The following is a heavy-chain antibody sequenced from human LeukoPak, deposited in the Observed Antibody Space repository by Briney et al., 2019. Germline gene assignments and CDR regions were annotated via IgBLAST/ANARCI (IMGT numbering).Heavy chain of an antibody. CDR3: ARGERLTGYSSALDY. CDR1: GFTFSDYY. D-gene: IGHD3-9*01. V-gene: IGHV3-11*01. J-gene: IGHJ4*02. CDR2: ISRRGSTI. Sequence: GGSLRLSCAASGFTFSDYYMSWIRQAPWKGRDWVSYISRRGSTINYADSVKGRFTSYRDNDKNSLYLQMNSLRADDTAVYYCARGERLTGYSSALDYGGQGTLVTVSA.